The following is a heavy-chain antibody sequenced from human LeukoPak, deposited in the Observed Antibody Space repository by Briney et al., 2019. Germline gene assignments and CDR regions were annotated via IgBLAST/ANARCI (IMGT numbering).Heavy chain of an antibody. Sequence: ASVKVSCKTSGYTFISYAMNWVRQAPGQGLEWMGWINTNTGNPTYAQGFTGRYVFSLDTSVSTAYLQIGGLKADDTAVYYCGRDPKLGIRGYTYGYIDYWGQGTLVTVSS. CDR2: INTNTGNP. J-gene: IGHJ4*02. CDR3: GRDPKLGIRGYTYGYIDY. D-gene: IGHD5-18*01. CDR1: GYTFISYA. V-gene: IGHV7-4-1*01.